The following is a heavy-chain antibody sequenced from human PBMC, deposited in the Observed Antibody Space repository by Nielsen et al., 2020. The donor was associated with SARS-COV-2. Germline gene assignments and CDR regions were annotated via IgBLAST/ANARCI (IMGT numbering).Heavy chain of an antibody. CDR3: AKDLADSWSDDYSAYYNMDV. V-gene: IGHV3-30*18. CDR2: VSYDGRNQ. D-gene: IGHD3-3*01. CDR1: GFIFTSHA. Sequence: GESLKISCAASGFIFTSHAMRWVRQAPGKGLEWVAVVSYDGRNQYYADSVRGRFTISRDNSKNTLYLQMNSLRGEDTAVYYCAKDLADSWSDDYSAYYNMDVWGKGTTVTVSS. J-gene: IGHJ6*03.